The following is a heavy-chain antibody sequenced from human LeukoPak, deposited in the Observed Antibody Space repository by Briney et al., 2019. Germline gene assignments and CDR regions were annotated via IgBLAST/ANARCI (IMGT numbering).Heavy chain of an antibody. CDR2: ISSSGSIT. V-gene: IGHV3-48*03. Sequence: GGSLRLSCAGSGFTFRSYEMNWVRQAPGKGLEWVSYISSSGSITYYAESVKGRFTISRDNAKNSLYLQMNSLRAEDTAVYYCARDSCGGDCYWNYFDFWGQGTLVTVSS. J-gene: IGHJ4*02. CDR3: ARDSCGGDCYWNYFDF. CDR1: GFTFRSYE. D-gene: IGHD2-21*02.